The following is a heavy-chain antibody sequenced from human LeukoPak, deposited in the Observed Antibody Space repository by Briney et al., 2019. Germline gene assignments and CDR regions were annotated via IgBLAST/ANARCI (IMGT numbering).Heavy chain of an antibody. CDR1: GFTFSSYS. J-gene: IGHJ4*02. D-gene: IGHD3-9*01. Sequence: GGSLRLSCAASGFTFSSYSMNWVRQAPGKGLEWVSSITSSGNYIYYADSMKGRFTISRHNAKNPLYLQMNSLRAEDTAVYYCARDRPTLTGYYPFDYWGQGTLVTVSS. CDR2: ITSSGNYI. CDR3: ARDRPTLTGYYPFDY. V-gene: IGHV3-21*01.